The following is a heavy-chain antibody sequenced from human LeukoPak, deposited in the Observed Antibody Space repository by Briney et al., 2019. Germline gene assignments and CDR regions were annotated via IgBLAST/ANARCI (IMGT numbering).Heavy chain of an antibody. CDR1: GGSITPYH. V-gene: IGHV4-4*07. CDR2: IHTSGST. D-gene: IGHD6-19*01. CDR3: AGRAQTTGWSFDY. Sequence: SETLSLTCFVSGGSITPYHWSWIRQPAGKGLEWIGQIHTSGSTNYNPSLKSRVAMSIDTSKNQCSLELSSVTAADTSVYYCAGRAQTTGWSFDYWGQGALVTVSS. J-gene: IGHJ4*02.